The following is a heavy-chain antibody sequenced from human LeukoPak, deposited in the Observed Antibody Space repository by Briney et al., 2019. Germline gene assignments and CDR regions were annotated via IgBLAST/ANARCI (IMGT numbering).Heavy chain of an antibody. CDR2: ISYDGSNK. CDR3: ARDWTYDSSGTIDC. CDR1: GFPFSSYA. Sequence: PGGSLRLSCGASGFPFSSYAMLWVRQARGKGLVGVAVISYDGSNKYYADSVKGRFTISRDNSKHTLYLQMHSLRAEDRAVYFCARDWTYDSSGTIDCWRQGTLVAVSS. J-gene: IGHJ4*02. V-gene: IGHV3-30*04. D-gene: IGHD3-22*01.